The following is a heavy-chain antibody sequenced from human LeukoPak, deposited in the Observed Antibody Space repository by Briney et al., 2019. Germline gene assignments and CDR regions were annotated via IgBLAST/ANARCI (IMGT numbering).Heavy chain of an antibody. CDR2: ISYDGAGT. Sequence: GGSLRLSCAASGLTFSSYAMSWVRQAPGKGLEWVSAISYDGAGTYYADSVKGRFTISRDNSKNTLYLQINSLRAEDTALFYCAKLNSGSYSDYWGQGTLVTVSS. D-gene: IGHD1-26*01. J-gene: IGHJ4*02. CDR1: GLTFSSYA. CDR3: AKLNSGSYSDY. V-gene: IGHV3-23*01.